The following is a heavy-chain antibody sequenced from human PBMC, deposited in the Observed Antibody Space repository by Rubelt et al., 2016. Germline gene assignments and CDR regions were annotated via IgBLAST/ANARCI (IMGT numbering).Heavy chain of an antibody. Sequence: PGRSLRLSCAASGFTFDGYAMHWVRQAPGKGLEWVSSISWNGDFTGYADSLQGRFTISRDNAKNSLYLQMNSLKPEDTALYFCAKDLTYDSSGYHPGRDYAMDVWGRGTTVTVSS. CDR1: GFTFDGYA. D-gene: IGHD3-22*01. V-gene: IGHV3-9*01. J-gene: IGHJ6*02. CDR2: ISWNGDFT. CDR3: AKDLTYDSSGYHPGRDYAMDV.